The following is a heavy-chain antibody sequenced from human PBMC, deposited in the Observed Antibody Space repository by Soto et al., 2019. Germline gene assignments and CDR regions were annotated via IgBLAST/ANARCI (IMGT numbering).Heavy chain of an antibody. CDR1: GFSISRGGYY. CDR2: IYYSGST. D-gene: IGHD5-12*01. J-gene: IGHJ4*02. V-gene: IGHV4-31*03. Sequence: SETLSLTCTVSGFSISRGGYYWSWIRQHPGRGLEWIGYIYYSGSTYYNPSLKSRVTISVDTSKNQFSLKLSSVTAADTAVYYCASLRYSGYDYMLDYWGQGTLVTVSS. CDR3: ASLRYSGYDYMLDY.